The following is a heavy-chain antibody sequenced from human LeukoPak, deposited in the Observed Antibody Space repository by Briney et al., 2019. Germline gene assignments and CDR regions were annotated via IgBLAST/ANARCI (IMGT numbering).Heavy chain of an antibody. CDR2: IYTSGST. Sequence: SETLSLTCTVSGGSISSYYWSWIRQPAGKGLEWIGRIYTSGSTNYNPSLKSRVTMSVDTSKNQFFLKLRSVTAADTAVYYCARSRESFGVIIPSWFDPWGQGTLVTVSS. CDR1: GGSISSYY. V-gene: IGHV4-4*07. D-gene: IGHD3-3*01. J-gene: IGHJ5*02. CDR3: ARSRESFGVIIPSWFDP.